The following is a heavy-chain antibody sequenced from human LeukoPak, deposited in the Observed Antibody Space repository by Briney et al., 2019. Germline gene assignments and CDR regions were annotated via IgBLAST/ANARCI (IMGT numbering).Heavy chain of an antibody. V-gene: IGHV4-30-2*01. CDR1: GGSISSGGYY. D-gene: IGHD2-2*01. CDR2: IYHSGST. Sequence: PSQTLSLTCTVSGGSISSGGYYWSWIRQPPGKGLEWIGYIYHSGSTYYNPSLKSRVTISVDRSKNQFSLKLSSVTAADTAVYYCARGGEYQLLPLPEVYFDYWGQGTLVTVSS. CDR3: ARGGEYQLLPLPEVYFDY. J-gene: IGHJ4*02.